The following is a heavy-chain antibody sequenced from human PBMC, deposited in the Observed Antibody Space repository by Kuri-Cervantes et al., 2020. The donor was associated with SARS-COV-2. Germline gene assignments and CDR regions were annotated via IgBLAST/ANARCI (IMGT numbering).Heavy chain of an antibody. D-gene: IGHD3-22*01. CDR1: GGSFSGYY. CDR2: INHSGST. J-gene: IGHJ4*02. Sequence: SETLSLTCAVYGGSFSGYYWSWIRQPPGKGLEWIGEINHSGSTNYNPSLKSRVTISVDTSKNQFSLKLSSVTAADTAVYCCARATYYYDSSGYYSDYWGQGTLVTVSS. CDR3: ARATYYYDSSGYYSDY. V-gene: IGHV4-34*01.